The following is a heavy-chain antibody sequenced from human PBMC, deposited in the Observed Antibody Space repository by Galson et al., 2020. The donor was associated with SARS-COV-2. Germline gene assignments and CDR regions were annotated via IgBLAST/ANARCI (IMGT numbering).Heavy chain of an antibody. Sequence: GESLKISCAASGFTFSSYAMHWVRQAPGKGLEWVAVISYDGSNKYYADSVKGRFTISRDNSKNTLYLQMNSLRAEDTAVYYCARGGGSYRDAFDIWGQGTMVTVSS. CDR2: ISYDGSNK. J-gene: IGHJ3*02. CDR1: GFTFSSYA. CDR3: ARGGGSYRDAFDI. D-gene: IGHD1-26*01. V-gene: IGHV3-30*01.